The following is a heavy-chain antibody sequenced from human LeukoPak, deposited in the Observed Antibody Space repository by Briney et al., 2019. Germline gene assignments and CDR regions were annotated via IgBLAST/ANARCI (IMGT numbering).Heavy chain of an antibody. Sequence: GGSLRLSCVASRFIFSSYWMSWVRQAPGKGLEWVAHIKQDGSEKYYVDSVKGRFTISRDNGQNSLHLQMNSLRAEDTAVYYCARDGGSGSYWTWGQGTLVTVSS. CDR1: RFIFSSYW. V-gene: IGHV3-7*01. D-gene: IGHD3-10*01. J-gene: IGHJ5*02. CDR3: ARDGGSGSYWT. CDR2: IKQDGSEK.